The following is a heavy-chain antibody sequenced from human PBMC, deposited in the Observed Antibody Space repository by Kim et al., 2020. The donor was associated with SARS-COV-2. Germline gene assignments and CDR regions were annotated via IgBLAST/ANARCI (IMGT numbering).Heavy chain of an antibody. D-gene: IGHD3-10*01. V-gene: IGHV1-69*01. CDR3: ARAIDYGSGSYYHDAFDI. J-gene: IGHJ3*02. Sequence: QGRVTITADESTSTAYMELSSLRSEDTAVYYCARAIDYGSGSYYHDAFDIWGQGTMVTVSS.